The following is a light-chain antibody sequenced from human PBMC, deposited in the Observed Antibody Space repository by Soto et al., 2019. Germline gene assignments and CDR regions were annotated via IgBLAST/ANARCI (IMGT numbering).Light chain of an antibody. V-gene: IGLV2-14*01. CDR2: EVS. Sequence: QSALTQPASVSGSPGQSITISCTGTSSDVGGNKYVSWYQQHPGEAPKLMIYEVSNRPSGVSNRFSGSKSGNTASLTISGLQAEDEADYYCSSYASSSTYVFGTGTKV. CDR3: SSYASSSTYV. CDR1: SSDVGGNKY. J-gene: IGLJ1*01.